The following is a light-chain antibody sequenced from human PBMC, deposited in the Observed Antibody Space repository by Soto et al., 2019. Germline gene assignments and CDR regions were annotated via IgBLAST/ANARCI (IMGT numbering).Light chain of an antibody. Sequence: DIVMTQSPDSLAVSLGERATINCKSSQSVFYSSNNKYFLAWYQQKPGQPPKLLIYWASTRASGVPDRFSGSGSGTDFTLTISSLQAEDVAIYYCQQYYGIPFTFGPGTKVDIK. CDR3: QQYYGIPFT. CDR2: WAS. J-gene: IGKJ3*01. V-gene: IGKV4-1*01. CDR1: QSVFYSSNNKYF.